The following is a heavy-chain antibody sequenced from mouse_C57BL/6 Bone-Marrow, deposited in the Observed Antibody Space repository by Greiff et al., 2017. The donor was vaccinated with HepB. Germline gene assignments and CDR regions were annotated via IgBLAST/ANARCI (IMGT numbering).Heavy chain of an antibody. CDR3: ANYYGSSYYWYFDV. CDR1: EYEFPSHD. Sequence: EVNLVESGGGLVQPGESLKLSCESYEYEFPSHDMSWVRKTPEKRLELVAAINSDGGSTYYPETMERRFIISRDNTKKTLYLQMSSLRSEDTALYYCANYYGSSYYWYFDVWGTGTTGTVSS. V-gene: IGHV5-2*01. J-gene: IGHJ1*03. D-gene: IGHD1-1*01. CDR2: INSDGGST.